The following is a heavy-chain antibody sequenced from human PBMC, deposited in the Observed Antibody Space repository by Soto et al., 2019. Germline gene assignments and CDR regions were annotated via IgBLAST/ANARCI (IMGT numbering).Heavy chain of an antibody. CDR3: ARGLDSGETEGVAFDI. D-gene: IGHD4-17*01. CDR1: GGTFSSYA. V-gene: IGHV1-69*12. Sequence: QVQLVQSGAEVKKPGSSVKVSCKASGGTFSSYALSWVRQAPGQGLEWMGGIIPIFGTANYAQKFQGRVTITADESTSKDAMELSILRAEVTTDYYCARGLDSGETEGVAFDIWGKREMVAVS. CDR2: IIPIFGTA. J-gene: IGHJ3*02.